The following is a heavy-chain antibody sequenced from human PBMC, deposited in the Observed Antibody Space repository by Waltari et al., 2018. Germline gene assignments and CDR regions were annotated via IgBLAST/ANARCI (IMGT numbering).Heavy chain of an antibody. Sequence: QVQLQESGPGLVKPSETLSLTCTVSGGSISSYYWSWIRQPPGKGLEWIGYIYYSGSTNYTPSLKSRVTISVDTSKNQFSLKLSSVTAADTAVYYCASGRAYYYYGMDVWGQGTTVTVSS. J-gene: IGHJ6*02. D-gene: IGHD2-15*01. CDR1: GGSISSYY. CDR2: IYYSGST. V-gene: IGHV4-59*01. CDR3: ASGRAYYYYGMDV.